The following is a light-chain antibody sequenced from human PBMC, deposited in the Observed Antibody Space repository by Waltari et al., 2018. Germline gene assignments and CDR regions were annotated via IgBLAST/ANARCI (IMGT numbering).Light chain of an antibody. CDR1: QSLANNY. CDR3: QQYGTSPPWT. CDR2: AAS. Sequence: EIVLTQSPGTLSLSPGERATLSCRVSQSLANNYLAWYQRKPGQAPRLLIYAASNRASGIPDRFSGSGSGTDFTLTISRLEPEDFAIYYCQQYGTSPPWTFGQGTKVEIK. V-gene: IGKV3-20*01. J-gene: IGKJ1*01.